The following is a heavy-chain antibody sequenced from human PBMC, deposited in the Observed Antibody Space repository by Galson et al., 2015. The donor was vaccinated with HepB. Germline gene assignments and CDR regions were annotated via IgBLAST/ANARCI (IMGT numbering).Heavy chain of an antibody. V-gene: IGHV3-9*01. J-gene: IGHJ4*02. CDR3: AKDSRRVRSSWYGDYFDY. CDR2: ISWNSGSI. Sequence: SLRLSCAASGFTFDDYAMHWVRQAPGKGLEWVSGISWNSGSIGYADSVKGRFTISRDNAKNSLYLQMNSLRAEDTALYYCAKDSRRVRSSWYGDYFDYWGQGTLVTVSS. D-gene: IGHD6-13*01. CDR1: GFTFDDYA.